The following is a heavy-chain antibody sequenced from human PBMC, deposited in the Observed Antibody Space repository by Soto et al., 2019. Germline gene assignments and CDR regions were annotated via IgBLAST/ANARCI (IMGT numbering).Heavy chain of an antibody. D-gene: IGHD3-3*01. V-gene: IGHV4-34*01. Sequence: PSETLSLTCAVYGGSFSGYYWSWIRQPPGKGLEWIGEINHSGSTNYNPSLKSRVTISVDTSKNQFSLKLSSVTAADTAVYYCARGRITIFGVDYYYGMDVWGQGTTVTVYS. CDR3: ARGRITIFGVDYYYGMDV. CDR2: INHSGST. J-gene: IGHJ6*02. CDR1: GGSFSGYY.